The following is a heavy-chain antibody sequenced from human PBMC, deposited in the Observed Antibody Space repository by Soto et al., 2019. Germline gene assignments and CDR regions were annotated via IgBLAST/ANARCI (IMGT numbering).Heavy chain of an antibody. CDR1: GFTFSSYG. Sequence: GGSLRLSCAASGFTFSSYGMHWVRQAPGKGLEWVAVISYDGSNKYYADSVKGRFTISRDNSKNTLYLQMNSLRAEDTAVYYCAKSHKIVVVPAAISYWGQGTLVTVSS. J-gene: IGHJ4*02. D-gene: IGHD2-2*02. CDR2: ISYDGSNK. CDR3: AKSHKIVVVPAAISY. V-gene: IGHV3-30*18.